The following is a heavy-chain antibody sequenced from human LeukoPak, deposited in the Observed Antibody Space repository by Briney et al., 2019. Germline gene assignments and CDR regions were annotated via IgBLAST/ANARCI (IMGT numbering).Heavy chain of an antibody. J-gene: IGHJ4*02. CDR2: INAGNENT. CDR1: GYTFTSYA. D-gene: IGHD3-16*01. Sequence: GASVKVSCKASGYTFTSYAMHWVRQAPGRRLEWMGWINAGNENTKYSQKFQGRVSITRDTSASTAYMELSSLTSEDTAVYYCARDLYGDYFDYWGQGTLVTVSS. CDR3: ARDLYGDYFDY. V-gene: IGHV1-3*01.